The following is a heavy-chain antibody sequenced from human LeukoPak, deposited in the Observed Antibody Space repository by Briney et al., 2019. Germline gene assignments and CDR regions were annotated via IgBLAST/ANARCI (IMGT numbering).Heavy chain of an antibody. CDR1: GFTFSSYW. J-gene: IGHJ6*03. V-gene: IGHV3-7*01. CDR2: IKQDGSEK. D-gene: IGHD2-15*01. CDR3: AKRFRYCSGGSCYTGTGANYYYYYMDV. Sequence: GGSLRLSCAASGFTFSSYWMSWVRQAPGKGLEWVANIKQDGSEKYYVDSVKGRFTISRDNAKNSLYLQMNSLGAEDTAVYYCAKRFRYCSGGSCYTGTGANYYYYYMDVWGKGTTVTVSS.